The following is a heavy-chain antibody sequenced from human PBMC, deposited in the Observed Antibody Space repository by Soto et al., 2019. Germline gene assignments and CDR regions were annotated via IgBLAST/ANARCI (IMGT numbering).Heavy chain of an antibody. J-gene: IGHJ6*02. CDR2: IIPIFGTA. V-gene: IGHV1-69*06. CDR1: GGTFSSYA. Sequence: SVKVSCKASGGTFSSYAISWVRQAPGQGLEWMGGIIPIFGTANYAQKFQGRVTITADKSTSTAYMELSSLRSEDTTVYYCARADTRFSGYYYGMDVWGRGTTVT. CDR3: ARADTRFSGYYYGMDV.